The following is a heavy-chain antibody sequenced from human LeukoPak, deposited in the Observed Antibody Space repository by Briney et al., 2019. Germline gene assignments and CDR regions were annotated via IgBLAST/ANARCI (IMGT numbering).Heavy chain of an antibody. V-gene: IGHV1-18*01. Sequence: ASVKVSCKASGYTFTSYGISWVRQAPGQGLEWMGWISAYNGNTNYAQKPQGTGTMTTDTSTGPAYMELRSLRSDDTAVYYCARDRFFSGYRYTPPFDPWGQGTLVTVSS. CDR1: GYTFTSYG. J-gene: IGHJ5*02. CDR2: ISAYNGNT. CDR3: ARDRFFSGYRYTPPFDP. D-gene: IGHD3-16*02.